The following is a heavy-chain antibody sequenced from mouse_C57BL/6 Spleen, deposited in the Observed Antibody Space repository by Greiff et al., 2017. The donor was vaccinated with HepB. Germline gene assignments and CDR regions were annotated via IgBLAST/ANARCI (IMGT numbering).Heavy chain of an antibody. D-gene: IGHD1-1*01. CDR3: ARGGYYGSTDWYFDV. V-gene: IGHV1-80*01. CDR1: GYAFSSYW. J-gene: IGHJ1*03. Sequence: QVQLQQSGAELVKPGASVKISCKASGYAFSSYWMNWVKQRPGKGLEWIGQIYPGDGDTNYNGKFKGKATLTADKSSSKAYMQLSSLTSEDSAVYFCARGGYYGSTDWYFDVWGTGTTVTVSS. CDR2: IYPGDGDT.